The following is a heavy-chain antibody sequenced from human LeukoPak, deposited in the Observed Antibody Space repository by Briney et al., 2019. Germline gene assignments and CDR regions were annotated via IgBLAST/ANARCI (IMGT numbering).Heavy chain of an antibody. D-gene: IGHD6-13*01. Sequence: GGPLRLSCAASGFTFSSYATSWVRQAPGKGLEWVSTIRGSVDTTNYADSVKGRFTISRDTSKNTLSLQMDSLRAEDTAVYYCAKGDGSSWYSPFDYWGQGTLVTVSS. CDR2: IRGSVDTT. J-gene: IGHJ4*02. CDR3: AKGDGSSWYSPFDY. V-gene: IGHV3-23*01. CDR1: GFTFSSYA.